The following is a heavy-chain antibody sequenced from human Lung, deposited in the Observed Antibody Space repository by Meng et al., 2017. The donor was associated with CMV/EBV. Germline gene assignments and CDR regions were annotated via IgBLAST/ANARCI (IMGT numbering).Heavy chain of an antibody. CDR2: TYYRSKWYH. V-gene: IGHV6-1*01. D-gene: IGHD4-23*01. CDR1: GDIVSSNSAA. CDR3: ARGINGGCGD. Sequence: HVHRQQSGPALLKPSHTLSLTCAISGDIVSSNSAAWHWIRQSPSRSLEWLGRTYYRSKWYHEYAVSVKSRITISPDTPKNQFSLQLNSMTPEDTAVYYCARGINGGCGDWGQGTLVTVSS. J-gene: IGHJ4*02.